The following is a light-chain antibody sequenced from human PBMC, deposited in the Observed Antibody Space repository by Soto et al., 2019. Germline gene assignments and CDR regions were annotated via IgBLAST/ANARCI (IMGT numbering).Light chain of an antibody. J-gene: IGKJ1*01. V-gene: IGKV3-20*01. CDR2: GAS. CDR3: QQYGSSPWT. CDR1: QSVSSIY. Sequence: EIVLTQSPGTLSLSPGERATLSCRASQSVSSIYLAWYQQKPGQSPMLLIYGASNRATGIPERFSGSGAGTDVTLTSSRLEPEDFAVYYCQQYGSSPWTFGQGTQVEIK.